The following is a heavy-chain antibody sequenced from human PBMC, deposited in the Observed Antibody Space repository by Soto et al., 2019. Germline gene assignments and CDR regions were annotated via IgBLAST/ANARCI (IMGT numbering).Heavy chain of an antibody. D-gene: IGHD4-17*01. Sequence: EVQLVESGGGLVQPGGSLRLSCAASGFTVSSHYMSWVRPAPGTGLAWVSVLYRGGSTHYAGSVKGRFTISSDNSKNTRYLQMNSLRAEYTAVYYCERDVQRDYGDAFDLWGQGTMVTVSS. V-gene: IGHV3-66*01. J-gene: IGHJ3*01. CDR3: ERDVQRDYGDAFDL. CDR1: GFTVSSHY. CDR2: LYRGGST.